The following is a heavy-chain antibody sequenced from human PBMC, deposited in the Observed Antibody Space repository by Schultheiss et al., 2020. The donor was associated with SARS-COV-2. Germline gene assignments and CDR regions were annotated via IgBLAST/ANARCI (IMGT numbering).Heavy chain of an antibody. V-gene: IGHV1-3*01. CDR3: ARLPYCSGGSCYSPTDY. J-gene: IGHJ4*02. D-gene: IGHD2-15*01. Sequence: ASVKVSCKASGYTFTSYAMHWVRQAPGQRLEWMGWINAGNGNTKYSQKFQGRVTITRDTSASTAYMELSSLRSEDTAVYYCARLPYCSGGSCYSPTDYWGQGTLVTVSS. CDR2: INAGNGNT. CDR1: GYTFTSYA.